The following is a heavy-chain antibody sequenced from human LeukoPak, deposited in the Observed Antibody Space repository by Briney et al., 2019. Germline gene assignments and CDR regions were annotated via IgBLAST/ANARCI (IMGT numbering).Heavy chain of an antibody. J-gene: IGHJ4*02. V-gene: IGHV1-2*02. CDR3: ARDSRISCSITSCPHAY. CDR2: INPNSGGT. Sequence: ASVKVSCKASGYTFTGYYMHWVRQAPGQGLEWMGWINPNSGGTNYAQKFQGRVTMTRDTSITTAYMELSRLRSDDTAVYYCARDSRISCSITSCPHAYWGQGTLVTVSS. CDR1: GYTFTGYY. D-gene: IGHD2-2*01.